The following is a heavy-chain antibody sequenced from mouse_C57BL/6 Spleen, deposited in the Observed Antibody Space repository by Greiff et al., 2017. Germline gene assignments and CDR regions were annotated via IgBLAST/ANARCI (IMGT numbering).Heavy chain of an antibody. CDR3: TAATGTDYAMDY. V-gene: IGHV1-5*01. CDR1: GYTFTSYW. J-gene: IGHJ4*01. Sequence: VQLKQSGTVLARPGASVKMSCKTSGYTFTSYWMHWVKQRPGQGLEWIGAIYPGNSDTSYNQKFKGKAKLTAVTSASTAYMELSSLTNEDSAVYYCTAATGTDYAMDYWGQGTSVTVAS. D-gene: IGHD4-1*02. CDR2: IYPGNSDT.